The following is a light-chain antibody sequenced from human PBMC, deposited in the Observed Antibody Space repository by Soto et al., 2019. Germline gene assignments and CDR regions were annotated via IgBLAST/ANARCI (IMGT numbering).Light chain of an antibody. CDR1: QSVGSNY. CDR3: QQRSSWPLT. Sequence: EIVLTQSPGTLSLSPGERATLSCRASQSVGSNYLAWYQQKPGQAPRLLIYDASNTAAGIPARFSGSGSGTDFTLTISSLEPEDFAVYYCQQRSSWPLTFGQGTKVDIK. J-gene: IGKJ1*01. V-gene: IGKV3-11*01. CDR2: DAS.